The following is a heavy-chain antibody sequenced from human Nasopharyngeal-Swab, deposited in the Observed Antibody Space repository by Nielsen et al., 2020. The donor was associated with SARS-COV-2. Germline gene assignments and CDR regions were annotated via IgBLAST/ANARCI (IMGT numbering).Heavy chain of an antibody. Sequence: GGSLRLSCAASGLTFSSYWMSWVRQAPGKGLEWVANIKQDGSEKYYMDSVKGRFTISRDNAKNSLDLQINSLRDEDTAIYYCATYGGNSGGGYWGQGTLVTVSS. D-gene: IGHD4-23*01. J-gene: IGHJ4*02. CDR2: IKQDGSEK. CDR3: ATYGGNSGGGY. CDR1: GLTFSSYW. V-gene: IGHV3-7*01.